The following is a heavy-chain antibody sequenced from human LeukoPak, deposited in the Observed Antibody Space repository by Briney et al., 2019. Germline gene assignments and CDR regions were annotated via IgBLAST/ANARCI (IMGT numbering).Heavy chain of an antibody. CDR3: ARGVYSSSKPNFDY. V-gene: IGHV4-34*01. CDR2: INHSGST. J-gene: IGHJ4*02. Sequence: SETLSLTCAVYGGSFSGYYWSWIRQPPGKGLEWIGEINHSGSTNYNPSLKSRVTISVDTSKNQFSLKLSSVTAAGTAVYYCARGVYSSSKPNFDYWGQGTLVTVSS. D-gene: IGHD6-6*01. CDR1: GGSFSGYY.